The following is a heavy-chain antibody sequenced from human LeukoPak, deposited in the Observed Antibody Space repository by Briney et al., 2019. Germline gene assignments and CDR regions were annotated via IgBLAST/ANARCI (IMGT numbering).Heavy chain of an antibody. V-gene: IGHV3-33*06. CDR2: IWYDGSNK. CDR1: GFTFSSYG. D-gene: IGHD3-10*01. Sequence: GRSLRLSCAASGFTFSSYGMHWVRQAPGKGLEWVAVIWYDGSNKYYADSVKGRFTISRDNSKNSLYLQMNSLRAEDTAVYYCAKIPGADAFDIWGQGTMVTVSS. J-gene: IGHJ3*02. CDR3: AKIPGADAFDI.